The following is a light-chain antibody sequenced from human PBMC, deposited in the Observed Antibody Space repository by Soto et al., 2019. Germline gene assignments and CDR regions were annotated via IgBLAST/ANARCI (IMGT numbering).Light chain of an antibody. CDR3: QQSYSMPQT. CDR1: QNINNY. V-gene: IGKV1-39*01. J-gene: IGKJ2*01. CDR2: AAS. Sequence: DIQMTQSPSSLSASVGDSVTITCRASQNINNYLSWYQHKPWKAPKLLIYAASKLQSGVPSSFSGSRSGTEFTLTISRLYPEDFATYYCQQSYSMPQTFGQGTKLEIK.